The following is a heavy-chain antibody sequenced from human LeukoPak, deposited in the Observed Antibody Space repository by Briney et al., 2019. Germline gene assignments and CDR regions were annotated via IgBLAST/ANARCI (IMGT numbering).Heavy chain of an antibody. D-gene: IGHD2-15*01. CDR1: GYSFTSYW. J-gene: IGHJ5*02. CDR2: IYPGDSDT. V-gene: IGHV5-51*01. CDR3: ARYRCSGGSCYSEGWFDP. Sequence: GESLKISCKGSGYSFTSYWIGWVRQMPGKGLEWMGIIYPGDSDTKYSPSFQGQVTISADKSISTAYLQWSSLKASDTAMYYCARYRCSGGSCYSEGWFDPWGQGTLVTVSS.